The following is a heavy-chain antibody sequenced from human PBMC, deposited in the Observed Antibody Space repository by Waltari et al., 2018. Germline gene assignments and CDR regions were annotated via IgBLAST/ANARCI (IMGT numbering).Heavy chain of an antibody. CDR2: ISTSGRTI. V-gene: IGHV3-48*03. D-gene: IGHD4-17*01. J-gene: IGHJ4*02. CDR3: ARLAGDYGCASDY. CDR1: GFTFSSYE. Sequence: EVQLVESGGGLVQPGGSLRLSCTASGFTFSSYEMNWVRRTPGKGWDWISYISTSGRTISYTGPVKCRLATPRDNAKDALCLQMDSLSAECTAMYYCARLAGDYGCASDYWGQGTLVTVSS.